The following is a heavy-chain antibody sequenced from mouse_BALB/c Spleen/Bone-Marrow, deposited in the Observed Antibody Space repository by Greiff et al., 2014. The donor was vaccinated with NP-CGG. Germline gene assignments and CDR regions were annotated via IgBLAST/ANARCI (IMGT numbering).Heavy chain of an antibody. CDR1: GYSFPSYY. V-gene: IGHV1-66*01. J-gene: IGHJ4*01. CDR2: VFSGSGNT. D-gene: IGHD1-1*01. CDR3: ARGRFTTVVATGAMDY. Sequence: QVPLKGSGPGLVKPGASVKISCQASGYSFPSYYIHWVKQRPGQGLVWIGWVFSGSGNTKYNGKFKGKATLTADTSSSTAYMQLSSLTSEDSAVYFCARGRFTTVVATGAMDYWGQGTSVTVSS.